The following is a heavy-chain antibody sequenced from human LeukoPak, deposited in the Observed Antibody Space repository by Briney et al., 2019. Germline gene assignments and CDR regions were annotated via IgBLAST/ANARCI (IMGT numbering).Heavy chain of an antibody. CDR1: GFTFSSYW. D-gene: IGHD6-19*01. V-gene: IGHV3-7*01. CDR3: ARVPVYRSSGWLRYFDY. J-gene: IGHJ4*02. Sequence: GGSLRLSCAASGFTFSSYWMSWVRQAPGKGLEWVANIKQDGSEKYYVDSVKGRFTISRDNAKNSLYLQMNSLRAEDTAVYYCARVPVYRSSGWLRYFDYWGQGTLVTVSS. CDR2: IKQDGSEK.